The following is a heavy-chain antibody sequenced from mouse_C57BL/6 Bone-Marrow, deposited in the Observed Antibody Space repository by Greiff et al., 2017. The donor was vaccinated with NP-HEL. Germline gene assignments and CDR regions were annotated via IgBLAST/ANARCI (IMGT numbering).Heavy chain of an antibody. CDR2: IYPGSGNT. J-gene: IGHJ1*03. D-gene: IGHD2-4*01. CDR1: GYSFTSYY. Sequence: QVQLQQSGPELVKPGASVKISCKASGYSFTSYYIHWVKQRPGQGLEWIGWIYPGSGNTKYNEKFKGKATLTADTSSSTAYMQLSSQTSEDSAVYYCARWRYYDYDGALYWYFDVWGTGTTVTVSS. CDR3: ARWRYYDYDGALYWYFDV. V-gene: IGHV1-66*01.